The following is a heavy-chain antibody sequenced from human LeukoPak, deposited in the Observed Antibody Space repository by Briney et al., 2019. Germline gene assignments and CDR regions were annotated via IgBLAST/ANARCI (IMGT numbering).Heavy chain of an antibody. D-gene: IGHD3-9*01. CDR1: GFTFTTSW. CDR2: MKQDGSEE. Sequence: GGSLRLSCAASGFTFTTSWMSWVRQTPGKGLEWVANMKQDGSEEYYVDSVRGRFTISRDNAKNSLYLQMNSLRAEDTAVYYCARVRVDILTGWTSYYYYYMDVWGKGTTVTISS. J-gene: IGHJ6*03. CDR3: ARVRVDILTGWTSYYYYYMDV. V-gene: IGHV3-7*01.